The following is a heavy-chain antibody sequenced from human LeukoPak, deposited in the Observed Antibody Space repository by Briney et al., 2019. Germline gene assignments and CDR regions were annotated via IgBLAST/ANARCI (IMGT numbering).Heavy chain of an antibody. CDR3: ARLSAL. V-gene: IGHV1-2*02. CDR1: GYPFSDYY. CDR2: INPKNGDT. Sequence: GASVKVSCKTSGYPFSDYYIHWIRQASGQGLESMGWINPKNGDTKYAQRPQGRLTITMDTSIDTVYMELRSLRYDDTAVYYRARLSALWGQGTLVTVSS. J-gene: IGHJ4*02.